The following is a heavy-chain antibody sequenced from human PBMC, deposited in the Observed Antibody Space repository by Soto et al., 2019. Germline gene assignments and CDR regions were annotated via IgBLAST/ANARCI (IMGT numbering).Heavy chain of an antibody. CDR3: ARERKFDFWRKGLDV. V-gene: IGHV1-8*01. Sequence: QAQLVQSGAEVRKPGASVKVSCKASGYTFTTYDINWVRQAPGQGLEWLGWMDPNSGSTGYAQNFQGRITTTRNTPRILAHMQLSSLQSEDTAVYYCARERKFDFWRKGLDVWGQGTTVTVSS. CDR1: GYTFTTYD. J-gene: IGHJ6*02. D-gene: IGHD3-3*01. CDR2: MDPNSGST.